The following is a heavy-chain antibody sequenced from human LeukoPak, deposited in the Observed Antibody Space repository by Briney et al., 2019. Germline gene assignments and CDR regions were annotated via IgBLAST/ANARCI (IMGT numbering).Heavy chain of an antibody. CDR3: ARGGYCSSTSCYPFDY. V-gene: IGHV1-69*05. CDR2: IIPIFGTA. Sequence: VKVSCKASGGTFSSYAISWVRQAPGQGLEWMGGIIPIFGTANYAQKFQGRVTITTDESTSTAYMELSSLRSEDTAVYYCARGGYCSSTSCYPFDYWGQGTLVTVSS. D-gene: IGHD2-2*01. CDR1: GGTFSSYA. J-gene: IGHJ4*02.